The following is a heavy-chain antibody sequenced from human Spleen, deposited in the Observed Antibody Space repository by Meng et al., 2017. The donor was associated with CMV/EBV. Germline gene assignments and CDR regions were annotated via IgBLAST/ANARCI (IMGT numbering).Heavy chain of an antibody. CDR3: TTGTDFTILGVSHGMDV. J-gene: IGHJ6*02. D-gene: IGHD3-3*01. CDR1: GFSFSDYY. V-gene: IGHV3-15*01. Sequence: GESLKISCAASGFSFSDYYMDWVRQAPGKGLEWVGRIKSKTDGGTTDYAAPVKGRFTISRDDSKNKLYLQMNSLKTEDTAVYYCTTGTDFTILGVSHGMDVWGQGTTVTVSS. CDR2: IKSKTDGGTT.